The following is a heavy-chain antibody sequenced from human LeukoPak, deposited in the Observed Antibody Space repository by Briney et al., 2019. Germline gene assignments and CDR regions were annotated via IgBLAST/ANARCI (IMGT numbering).Heavy chain of an antibody. V-gene: IGHV1-69*05. J-gene: IGHJ4*02. CDR3: ASLEGSGSYYPRYFDY. CDR1: GGTFSSYA. CDR2: IIPIFGTA. D-gene: IGHD3-10*01. Sequence: SVKVSCKASGGTFSSYAISWVRQAPGQGLEWMGGIIPIFGTANYAQKFQGRVTITTDESTSTAYMELSSLRAEDTAVYYCASLEGSGSYYPRYFDYWGQGTLVTVSS.